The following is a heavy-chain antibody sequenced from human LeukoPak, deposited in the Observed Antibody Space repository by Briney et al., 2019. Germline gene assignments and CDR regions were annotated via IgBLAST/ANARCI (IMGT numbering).Heavy chain of an antibody. J-gene: IGHJ5*02. Sequence: SETLSLTCTVSGGSISSYYWSWIRQPPGKGLEWIGYIYYSGSTNYNPSLKSRVTISVDTSKNQFSLKLSSVTAADTAVYYCARVGQRDFWSGYSNWFDPRGQGTLVTVSS. CDR2: IYYSGST. V-gene: IGHV4-59*12. CDR3: ARVGQRDFWSGYSNWFDP. CDR1: GGSISSYY. D-gene: IGHD3-3*01.